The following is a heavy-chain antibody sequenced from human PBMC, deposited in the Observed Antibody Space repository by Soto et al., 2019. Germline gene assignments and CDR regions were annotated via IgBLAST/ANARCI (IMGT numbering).Heavy chain of an antibody. CDR1: VYRFTSYG. Sequence: QVQLVQSGVEVKKTGASEKVSCKASVYRFTSYGISWVRQAHGPGLECLGWVSAYNGNTNYGQNHQGRVTMTTDTTTSTAYMELRSLRSDDTAVEYCARDLISMIRGVIEDYYGMDVWGRGTTVTVSS. CDR2: VSAYNGNT. V-gene: IGHV1-18*01. CDR3: ARDLISMIRGVIEDYYGMDV. J-gene: IGHJ6*02. D-gene: IGHD3-10*01.